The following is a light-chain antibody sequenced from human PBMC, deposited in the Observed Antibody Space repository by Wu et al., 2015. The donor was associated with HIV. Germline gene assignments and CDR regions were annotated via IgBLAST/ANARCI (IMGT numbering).Light chain of an antibody. V-gene: IGKV1-5*03. J-gene: IGKJ1*01. CDR2: KAS. CDR3: QQYKTYSRT. CDR1: QSIGSW. Sequence: DIQMTQSPSSLSASVGDRVTITCRASQSIGSWLAWYQQKPGKAPKLLIYKASTLEIGVPSRFSGSGSGTEFTLTISSLQPEDFATYYCQQYKTYSRTFGQGTRVEIE.